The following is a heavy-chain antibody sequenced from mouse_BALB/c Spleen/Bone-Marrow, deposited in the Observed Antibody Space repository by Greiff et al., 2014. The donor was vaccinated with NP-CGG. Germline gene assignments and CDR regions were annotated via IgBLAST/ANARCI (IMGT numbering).Heavy chain of an antibody. Sequence: QVQLQQSGPGLVAPSQSLSITCTVSGFSLTGYGVHWVRQPPGKGLEWLGVIWAGGSTNYNSALMSRLSISKDNSKSQVFLKMNSLQTDDTAMYCCAREGSTMITTPFAYWGQGTLVTVSA. J-gene: IGHJ3*01. CDR1: GFSLTGYG. D-gene: IGHD2-4*01. CDR3: AREGSTMITTPFAY. V-gene: IGHV2-9*02. CDR2: IWAGGST.